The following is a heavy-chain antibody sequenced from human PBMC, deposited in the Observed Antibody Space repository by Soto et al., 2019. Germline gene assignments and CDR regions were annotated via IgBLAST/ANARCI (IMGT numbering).Heavy chain of an antibody. V-gene: IGHV4-4*01. CDR3: ARGPDLAAQRPSAYFPH. D-gene: IGHD6-13*01. CDR1: GDSISSHHW. J-gene: IGHJ1*01. Sequence: QVQLQESGPGLVKPAGTLSLTCAVSGDSISSHHWWQWVRQAPGKGLEWIGEVHHSGNTNYNPSLKWRVSKFVEKSSNQSSFDLRSVNDAATAVDCCARGPDLAAQRPSAYFPHWGQGTLIPFS. CDR2: VHHSGNT.